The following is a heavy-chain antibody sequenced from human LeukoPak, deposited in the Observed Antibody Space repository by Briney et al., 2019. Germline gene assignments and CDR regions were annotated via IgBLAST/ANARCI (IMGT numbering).Heavy chain of an antibody. Sequence: GGSLRLSRTASGLTFSSYWMSWVRQAPGKGLEWVANIKQDGSEKYYVDSVKGRFTISRDNAKNSLYLQMNSLRAEDTAVYYCARERWLFFYWGQGTLVTVSS. CDR3: ARERWLFFY. D-gene: IGHD3-10*01. CDR1: GLTFSSYW. CDR2: IKQDGSEK. J-gene: IGHJ4*02. V-gene: IGHV3-7*01.